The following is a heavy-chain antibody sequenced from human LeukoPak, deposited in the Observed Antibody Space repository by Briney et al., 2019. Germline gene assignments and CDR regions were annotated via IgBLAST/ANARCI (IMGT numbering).Heavy chain of an antibody. J-gene: IGHJ6*04. CDR1: GFTFTTYW. CDR2: INQDGSEK. V-gene: IGHV3-7*01. Sequence: GGSLRLSCAASGFTFTTYWMGWVRQAPGKGLEWVANINQDGSEKYYVDSVKGRFTISRDNAKNSLYLQMNSLRAEDTAVYYCAELGITMIGGVWGKGTTVTISS. D-gene: IGHD3-10*02. CDR3: AELGITMIGGV.